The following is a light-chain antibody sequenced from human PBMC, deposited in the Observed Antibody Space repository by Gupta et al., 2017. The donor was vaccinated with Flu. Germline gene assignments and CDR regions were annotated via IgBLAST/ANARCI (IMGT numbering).Light chain of an antibody. CDR1: SSDIGAYNY. J-gene: IGLJ3*02. Sequence: STTISCTGTSSDIGAYNYVSWYQQHPGKAPKLMISDVNYRPSGVSARFSGSKSGSTASLTISGLQAEDEADYYCSSYTSSNVWVFGGGTRLTVL. V-gene: IGLV2-14*01. CDR3: SSYTSSNVWV. CDR2: DVN.